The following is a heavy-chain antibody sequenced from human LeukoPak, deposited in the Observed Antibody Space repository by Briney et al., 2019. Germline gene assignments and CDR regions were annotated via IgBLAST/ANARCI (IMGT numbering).Heavy chain of an antibody. D-gene: IGHD1/OR15-1a*01. CDR2: IIPIFGTA. CDR3: ARDSGTIVNEQSQGYYYYMDV. J-gene: IGHJ6*03. V-gene: IGHV1-69*13. Sequence: SVKVSCKTSGGTFSNYAISWVRQAPGQGLEWMGGIIPIFGTANYAQKFQGRVTITADESTSTAYMELSSLRSEDTAVYYCARDSGTIVNEQSQGYYYYMDVWGKGTTVTVSS. CDR1: GGTFSNYA.